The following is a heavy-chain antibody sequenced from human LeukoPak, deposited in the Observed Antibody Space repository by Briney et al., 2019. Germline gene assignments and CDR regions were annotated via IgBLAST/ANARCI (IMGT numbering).Heavy chain of an antibody. CDR3: ASRDFWSGYSYYYGMDV. Sequence: GGSLRLSCAASGFTFSDYYMSWIRQAPGKGLEWVSYISSSGSTIYYADSVKGRFTISRDNAKNSLYLQMNSLRAEDTAVYYCASRDFWSGYSYYYGMDVWGQGTTVTVSS. D-gene: IGHD3-3*01. J-gene: IGHJ6*02. V-gene: IGHV3-11*01. CDR2: ISSSGSTI. CDR1: GFTFSDYY.